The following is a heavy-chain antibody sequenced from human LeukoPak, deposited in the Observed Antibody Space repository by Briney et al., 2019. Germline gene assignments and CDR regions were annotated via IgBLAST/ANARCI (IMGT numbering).Heavy chain of an antibody. Sequence: GGSLRLSCVASGFTFSSFGMNWVRQAPGKGLEWVSVVYSGGSTYYTDSVKGRFTISRDNSKNTLYLQMNSLRAEDTAVYYCATTYCSSTSCYPYYFDYWGQGTLVTVSS. CDR2: VYSGGST. CDR1: GFTFSSFG. CDR3: ATTYCSSTSCYPYYFDY. D-gene: IGHD2-2*01. J-gene: IGHJ4*02. V-gene: IGHV3-53*01.